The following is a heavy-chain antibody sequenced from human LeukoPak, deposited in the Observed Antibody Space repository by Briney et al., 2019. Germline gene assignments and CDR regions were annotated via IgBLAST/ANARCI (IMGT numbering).Heavy chain of an antibody. V-gene: IGHV3-23*01. Sequence: GGSLRLSCAASGFTFSSYAMSWVRQAPGKGLEWVSAISGSGGSTYNADSVKGRFTISRDNSKNTLYLQMNSLRAEDTAVYYCAKDQMVRGVIIFFDYWGQGTLVTVSS. J-gene: IGHJ4*02. CDR3: AKDQMVRGVIIFFDY. CDR1: GFTFSSYA. CDR2: ISGSGGST. D-gene: IGHD3-10*01.